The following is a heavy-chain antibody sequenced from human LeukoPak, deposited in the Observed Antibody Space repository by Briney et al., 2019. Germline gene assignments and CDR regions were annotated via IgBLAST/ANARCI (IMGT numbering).Heavy chain of an antibody. V-gene: IGHV5-51*01. CDR2: IYPGDSDT. CDR3: AIPPRDDSSGYSSAFDI. J-gene: IGHJ3*02. D-gene: IGHD3-22*01. Sequence: GESLKISCKGSGYSFTNYWIGWVRQLPGKGLEWMGIIYPGDSDTRYSPSFQGQVTILPDKSISITYLQWNSLKASQPGLYYQAIPPRDDSSGYSSAFDIWGQGTMVTVSS. CDR1: GYSFTNYW.